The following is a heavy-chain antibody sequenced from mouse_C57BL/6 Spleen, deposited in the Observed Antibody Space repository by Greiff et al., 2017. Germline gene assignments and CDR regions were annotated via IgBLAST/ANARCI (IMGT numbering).Heavy chain of an antibody. J-gene: IGHJ2*01. CDR2: IYPGDGDT. CDR1: GYAFSSSW. CDR3: ARSEYFYYFDY. V-gene: IGHV1-82*01. Sequence: QVQLQQSGPELVKPGASVKISCKASGYAFSSSWMNWVKQRPGKGLEWIGRIYPGDGDTNYNGKFKGKATLTADKSSSTAYMQLSSLTSEDSAVYFCARSEYFYYFDYWGQGTTLTVSS. D-gene: IGHD5-1*01.